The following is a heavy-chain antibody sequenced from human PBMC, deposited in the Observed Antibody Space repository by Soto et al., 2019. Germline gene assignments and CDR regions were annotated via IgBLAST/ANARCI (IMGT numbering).Heavy chain of an antibody. J-gene: IGHJ4*02. CDR3: ARGAGNRYSSSWYVGY. CDR1: GGSFSGYY. D-gene: IGHD6-13*01. Sequence: SETLSLTCAVYGGSFSGYYWSWIRQPPGKGLEWIGEINHSGSTNYNPSLKSRVTISVDTSKNQFSLKLSSVTAADTAVYYCARGAGNRYSSSWYVGYWGQRTLVPVSS. CDR2: INHSGST. V-gene: IGHV4-34*01.